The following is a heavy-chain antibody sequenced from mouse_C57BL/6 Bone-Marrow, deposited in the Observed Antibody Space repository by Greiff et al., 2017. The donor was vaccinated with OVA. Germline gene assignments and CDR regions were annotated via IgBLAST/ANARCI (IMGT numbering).Heavy chain of an antibody. CDR3: ARGRLTGTGYFDY. CDR1: GYTFTSYD. CDR2: IYPRDGST. D-gene: IGHD4-1*01. V-gene: IGHV1-85*01. J-gene: IGHJ2*01. Sequence: VQLKQSGPELVKPGASVKLSCKASGYTFTSYDINWVKQRPGQGLEWIGWIYPRDGSTKYNEKFKGKATLTVDTSSSTAYMELHSLTSEDSAVYFCARGRLTGTGYFDYWGQGTTLTVSS.